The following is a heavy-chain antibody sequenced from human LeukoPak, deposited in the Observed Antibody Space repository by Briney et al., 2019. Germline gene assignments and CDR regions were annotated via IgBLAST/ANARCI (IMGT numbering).Heavy chain of an antibody. CDR2: INWNGGST. V-gene: IGHV3-20*04. CDR3: ARDPYSGTYGNTYYYYMDV. J-gene: IGHJ6*03. Sequence: TGGSLRLSCAASGFTFDDYGMSWVRQAPGKGLEWVSGINWNGGSTGYADSVKGRFTISRDNAKNSLYLQMNSLRAEDTALYYCARDPYSGTYGNTYYYYMDVWGKGTTVTISS. CDR1: GFTFDDYG. D-gene: IGHD1-26*01.